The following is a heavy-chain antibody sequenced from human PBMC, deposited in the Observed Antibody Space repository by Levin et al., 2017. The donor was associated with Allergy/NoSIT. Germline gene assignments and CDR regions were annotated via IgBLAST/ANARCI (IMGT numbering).Heavy chain of an antibody. V-gene: IGHV3-30-3*01. CDR2: ISYDGSNK. Sequence: LSLTCAASGFTFSSYAMHWVRQAPGKGLEWVAVISYDGSNKYYADSVKGRFTISRDNSKNTLYLQMNSLRAEDTAVYYCARDPTPLVGCSGGSCSYYYMDVWGKGTTVTVSS. CDR3: ARDPTPLVGCSGGSCSYYYMDV. CDR1: GFTFSSYA. D-gene: IGHD2-15*01. J-gene: IGHJ6*03.